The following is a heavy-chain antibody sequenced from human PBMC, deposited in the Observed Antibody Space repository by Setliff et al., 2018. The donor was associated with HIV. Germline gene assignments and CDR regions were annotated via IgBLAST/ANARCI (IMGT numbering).Heavy chain of an antibody. CDR2: IKSDGGST. Sequence: GGSLRLSCAASGITFSRYAMHWVRQAPGKGLEYVSGIKSDGGSTYYANSVKGRFTISRDNSKNTLYLQMGSLRPEDMAVYHCARVLENSGSDYWGQGTLVTVSS. CDR1: GITFSRYA. D-gene: IGHD6-19*01. CDR3: ARVLENSGSDY. J-gene: IGHJ4*02. V-gene: IGHV3-64*01.